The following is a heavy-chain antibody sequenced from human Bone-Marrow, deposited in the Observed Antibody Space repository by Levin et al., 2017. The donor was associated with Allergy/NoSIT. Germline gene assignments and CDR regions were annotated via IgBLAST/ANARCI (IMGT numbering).Heavy chain of an antibody. V-gene: IGHV1-69*11. CDR2: IIPFLATT. Sequence: GASVKVSCKVSGGTFDSYAIIWVRQGPGQGLEWMGHIIPFLATTNYAQKFQGRVTITADESAATAYMELSRLKSEDTAVYFCARGRYSYGQTYTDFYFYYMDVWGKGTTVTVSS. J-gene: IGHJ6*03. CDR3: ARGRYSYGQTYTDFYFYYMDV. CDR1: GGTFDSYA. D-gene: IGHD5-18*01.